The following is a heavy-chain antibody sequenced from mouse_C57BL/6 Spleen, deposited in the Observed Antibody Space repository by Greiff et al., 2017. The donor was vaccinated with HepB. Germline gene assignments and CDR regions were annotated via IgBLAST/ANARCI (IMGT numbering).Heavy chain of an antibody. CDR3: TYYCYGVGY. CDR1: GYTFTDYE. J-gene: IGHJ2*01. D-gene: IGHD1-1*01. V-gene: IGHV1-15*01. Sequence: QVQLQQSGAELVRPGASVTLSCKASGYTFTDYEMHWVKQTPVHGLEWIGAIDPETGGTAYNQKFKGKAILTADKSSSTAYMELRSLTSEDSAVYYCTYYCYGVGYWGQGTTLTVSS. CDR2: IDPETGGT.